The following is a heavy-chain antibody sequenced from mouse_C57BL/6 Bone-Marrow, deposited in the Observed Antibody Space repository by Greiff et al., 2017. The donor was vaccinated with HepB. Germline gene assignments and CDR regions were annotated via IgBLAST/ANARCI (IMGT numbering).Heavy chain of an antibody. CDR1: GFTFSDYY. V-gene: IGHV5-16*01. CDR2: INYDGSST. J-gene: IGHJ2*01. CDR3: ARAVITTNYFDY. Sequence: EVHLVESEGGLVQPGSSMKLSCTASGFTFSDYYMAWVRQVPEKGLEWVANINYDGSSTYYLDSLKSRFIISRDNAKNILYLQMSSLKSEDTATYYCARAVITTNYFDYWGQGTTLTVSS. D-gene: IGHD1-1*01.